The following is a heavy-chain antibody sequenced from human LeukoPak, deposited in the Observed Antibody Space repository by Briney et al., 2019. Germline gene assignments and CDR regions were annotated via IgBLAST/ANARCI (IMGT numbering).Heavy chain of an antibody. V-gene: IGHV3-11*04. D-gene: IGHD3-22*01. CDR2: ISTSGTTT. J-gene: IGHJ4*02. CDR1: GFTFSDYY. CDR3: VRDSNYYDSSGYYRPFDY. Sequence: GSLRLSCAASGFTFSDYYMSWIRQAPGKGLEWVSYISTSGTTTHYADSVRGRFTISRDNAKNSLYLQMNSLRAEDTAVYYCVRDSNYYDSSGYYRPFDYWGQGTLVTVSS.